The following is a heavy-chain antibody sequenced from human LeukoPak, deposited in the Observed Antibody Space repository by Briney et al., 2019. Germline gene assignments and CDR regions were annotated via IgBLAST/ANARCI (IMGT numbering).Heavy chain of an antibody. CDR2: ITGNGVST. Sequence: GGSLRLSCAASGFTFEDYGMHWVRHAPGKGLEWVSLITGNGVSTYYADSVKGRFTISRDNSKNSLYLQMNSLRTEDTALYYCAKCVYSNIYYWFDPWGQGTLVSVSS. D-gene: IGHD6-13*01. J-gene: IGHJ5*02. V-gene: IGHV3-43*02. CDR1: GFTFEDYG. CDR3: AKCVYSNIYYWFDP.